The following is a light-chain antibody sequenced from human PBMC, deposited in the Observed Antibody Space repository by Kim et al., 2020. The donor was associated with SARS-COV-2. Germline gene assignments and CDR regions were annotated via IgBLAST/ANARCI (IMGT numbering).Light chain of an antibody. J-gene: IGLJ2*01. CDR3: QAWDSSTVV. Sequence: VSPGQTASIPCSGDKLGNKYACWYQQKPGQSPVLVIYQDTKRPSGIPERFSGSNSGNTATLTISGTQAMDEADYYCQAWDSSTVVFGGGTKVTVL. V-gene: IGLV3-1*01. CDR1: KLGNKY. CDR2: QDT.